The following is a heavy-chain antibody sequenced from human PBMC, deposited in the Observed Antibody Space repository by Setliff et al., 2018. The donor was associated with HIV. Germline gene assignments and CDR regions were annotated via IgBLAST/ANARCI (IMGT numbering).Heavy chain of an antibody. J-gene: IGHJ3*02. D-gene: IGHD5-12*01. CDR2: INPSGGST. CDR1: GYTFTSYY. CDR3: ATEVGMDIGAFDI. Sequence: ASVKVSCKASGYTFTSYYMHWVRQAPGQGLEWMGIINPSGGSTSYAQKFQGRVTMTRDTSTSTVYMELSSLGSEDTAVYYCATEVGMDIGAFDIWGQGTMVTVSS. V-gene: IGHV1-46*01.